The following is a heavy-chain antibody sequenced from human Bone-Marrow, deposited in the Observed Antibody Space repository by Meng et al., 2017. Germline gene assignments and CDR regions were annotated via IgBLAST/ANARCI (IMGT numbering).Heavy chain of an antibody. CDR3: ATGGPYYDYVWGSYRHDAFDI. V-gene: IGHV4-59*01. CDR1: GGSISAYY. CDR2: IHYTGSA. J-gene: IGHJ3*02. Sequence: SETLSLTCTVSGGSISAYYWIWIRQPPGKGLEYIGNIHYTGSANYNPSLEGRVTISLDTSKNQFSLKVNSVTAADTAVYYCATGGPYYDYVWGSYRHDAFDIWGQGTMVTVSS. D-gene: IGHD3-16*02.